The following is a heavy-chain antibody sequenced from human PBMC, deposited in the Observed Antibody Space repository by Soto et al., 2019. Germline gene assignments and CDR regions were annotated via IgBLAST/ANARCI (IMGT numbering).Heavy chain of an antibody. CDR1: RGSISSGGYY. V-gene: IGHV4-31*03. CDR2: IYYSGST. D-gene: IGHD3-10*01. CDR3: ARDKYYYGWGKEGMDV. J-gene: IGHJ6*02. Sequence: PSETLSLTCTVSRGSISSGGYYWTWIRQHPGKGLEWIGYIYYSGSTYYNPSLKSRVTISVDTSKNQFSLKLSSVTAADTAVYYCARDKYYYGWGKEGMDVWCQGTMVTVSS.